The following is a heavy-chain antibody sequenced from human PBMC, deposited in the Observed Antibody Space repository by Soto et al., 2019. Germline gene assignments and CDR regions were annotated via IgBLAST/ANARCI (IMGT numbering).Heavy chain of an antibody. CDR3: AKDFAVSIQLWLQPFDY. CDR1: GFTFSSYA. Sequence: EVQLLESGGGLVQPGGSLRLSCAASGFTFSSYAMSWVRQAPGKGLEWVSAISGSGGSTYYADSVKGRFTISRDNSKNTLYLQMNSLRAEDTAVYYCAKDFAVSIQLWLQPFDYWGQGTLVTVSS. D-gene: IGHD5-18*01. CDR2: ISGSGGST. V-gene: IGHV3-23*01. J-gene: IGHJ4*02.